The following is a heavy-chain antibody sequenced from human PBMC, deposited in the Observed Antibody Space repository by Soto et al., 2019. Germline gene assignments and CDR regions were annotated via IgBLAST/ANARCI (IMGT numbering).Heavy chain of an antibody. J-gene: IGHJ5*02. CDR1: GGSFSGYY. CDR3: ARGARWGCSITSCYTGWFDP. V-gene: IGHV4-34*01. CDR2: INHSGST. Sequence: SETLSLTCAVYGGSFSGYYWSWIRQPPGKGLEWIGEINHSGSTNYSPSLKSRVTISVDTSKNQFSLKLSSVTAADTAVYYCARGARWGCSITSCYTGWFDPWGQGTLVTVSS. D-gene: IGHD2-2*02.